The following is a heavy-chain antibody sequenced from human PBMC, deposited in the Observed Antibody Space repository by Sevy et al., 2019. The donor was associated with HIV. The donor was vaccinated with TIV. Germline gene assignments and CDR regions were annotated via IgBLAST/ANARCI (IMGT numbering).Heavy chain of an antibody. CDR2: IYSGGTT. D-gene: IGHD2-15*01. J-gene: IGHJ6*03. CDR3: ARGNCSGGSCYRYYYYYYMDV. V-gene: IGHV3-53*01. Sequence: GGSLRLSCAASGFTVSSNYMSWVRQAPGKGLEWVSLIYSGGTTYYADSVKGRFTISRDNSKNTLYLQMNSLRAEDTAVYYCARGNCSGGSCYRYYYYYYMDVWGTGTTVTVS. CDR1: GFTVSSNY.